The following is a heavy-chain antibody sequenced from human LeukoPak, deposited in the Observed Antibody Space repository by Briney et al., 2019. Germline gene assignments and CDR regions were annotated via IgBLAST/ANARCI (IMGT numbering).Heavy chain of an antibody. CDR1: GFTFSYYG. Sequence: PGGSLRLSCAASGFTFSYYGMHWVRQAPGKGLEWVAFIRYDGSIKYYADSVKGRVTISRDNSKNTLYLQMNSLRPEDTAVYYCAKEVGVGGYDYWGQGTLVTVSS. V-gene: IGHV3-30*02. CDR2: IRYDGSIK. CDR3: AKEVGVGGYDY. J-gene: IGHJ4*02. D-gene: IGHD3-10*01.